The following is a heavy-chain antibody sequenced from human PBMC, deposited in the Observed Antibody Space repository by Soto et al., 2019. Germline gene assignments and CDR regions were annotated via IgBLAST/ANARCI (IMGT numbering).Heavy chain of an antibody. CDR2: INAGNGNT. V-gene: IGHV1-3*01. CDR3: ARGGKSDTAMVTTGWFDP. D-gene: IGHD5-18*01. Sequence: ASVKVSCKASGYTFTSYAMLWVRQAPGQRLEWMGWINAGNGNTKYSQKFQGRVTITRDTSASTAYMDLSSLRSEDTAVYYCARGGKSDTAMVTTGWFDPWGQGTLVTVSS. J-gene: IGHJ5*02. CDR1: GYTFTSYA.